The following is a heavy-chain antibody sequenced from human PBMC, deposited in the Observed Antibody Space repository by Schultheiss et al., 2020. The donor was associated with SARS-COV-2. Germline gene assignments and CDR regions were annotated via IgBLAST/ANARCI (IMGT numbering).Heavy chain of an antibody. D-gene: IGHD2-21*02. CDR2: ISSSGGTI. Sequence: GGSLRLSCAASGFTFSSYEMNWVRRAPGKGLEWVSYISSSGGTIYYADSVKSRFTISRDNAKNSLYLQMNSLRAEDTAVYYCARAPPYCGGDCYSDWGQGTLVTVSS. CDR1: GFTFSSYE. V-gene: IGHV3-48*03. J-gene: IGHJ4*02. CDR3: ARAPPYCGGDCYSD.